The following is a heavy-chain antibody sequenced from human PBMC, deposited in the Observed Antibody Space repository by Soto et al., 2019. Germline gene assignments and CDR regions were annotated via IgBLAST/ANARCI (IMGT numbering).Heavy chain of an antibody. CDR3: ARGDIVVVPAAYFDY. Sequence: GGSLRLSCAASGFTFSSYWMSWVRQAPGKGLKWVANIKQDGSEKYYVDSVKGRFTISRDNAKNSLYLQMNSLRAEDTAVYYCARGDIVVVPAAYFDYWGQGTLVTVSS. D-gene: IGHD2-2*01. J-gene: IGHJ4*02. CDR2: IKQDGSEK. V-gene: IGHV3-7*01. CDR1: GFTFSSYW.